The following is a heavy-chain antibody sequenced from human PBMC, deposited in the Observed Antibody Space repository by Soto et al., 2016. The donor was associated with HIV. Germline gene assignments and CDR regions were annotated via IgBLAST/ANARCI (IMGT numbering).Heavy chain of an antibody. CDR1: GFTFSSYS. D-gene: IGHD3-16*01. Sequence: EVQLVESGGGLVKPGGSLRLSCAASGFTFSSYSMNWVRQAPGKGLEWVSSISSSSSYIYYADSVKGRFTISRDNAKNSLYLQMNSLRAEDTAVYYCARDVEMGEYHYYGMDVWGQGTTVTVSS. J-gene: IGHJ6*02. CDR2: ISSSSSYI. CDR3: ARDVEMGEYHYYGMDV. V-gene: IGHV3-21*01.